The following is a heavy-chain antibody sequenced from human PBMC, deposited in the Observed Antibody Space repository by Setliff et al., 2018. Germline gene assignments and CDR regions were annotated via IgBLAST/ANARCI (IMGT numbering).Heavy chain of an antibody. CDR2: IFGGDSST. Sequence: PGGSLRLSCTASGFTFSSYAVSWVRQAPGKGLEWVSTIFGGDSSTYYADAVRGRFTIPRDNSRSTLYLQMNSLRAEDTAIYYCAKAASPLFGILGVGYHIDSWGQGKLVTVSS. D-gene: IGHD3-3*01. V-gene: IGHV3-23*03. CDR1: GFTFSSYA. J-gene: IGHJ4*02. CDR3: AKAASPLFGILGVGYHIDS.